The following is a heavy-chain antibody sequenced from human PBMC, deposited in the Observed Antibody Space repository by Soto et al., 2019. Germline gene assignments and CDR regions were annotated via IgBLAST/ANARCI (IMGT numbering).Heavy chain of an antibody. CDR2: IIPTFERP. V-gene: IGHV1-69*12. CDR1: GGTFSRYA. Sequence: QVQLVQSGAEVKKPGSSVKVSCMASGGTFSRYALSWIRQAPGQGLEWMGGIIPTFERPNYAHRFQGRLTTIADESTSTAYMELSSLRSDDMAVYYCARGSGWYQYAFDLWGQGTMVTVSS. J-gene: IGHJ3*01. CDR3: ARGSGWYQYAFDL. D-gene: IGHD6-13*01.